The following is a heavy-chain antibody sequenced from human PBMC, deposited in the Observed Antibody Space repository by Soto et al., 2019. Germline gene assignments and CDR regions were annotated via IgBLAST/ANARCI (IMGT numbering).Heavy chain of an antibody. Sequence: SETLSLTCTVSGGSIATSSYFWAWIRRPPGKGPEWIGSIDYRGTIYNNPSLKSRVTISVDTSKNHFSLKLDSVTTADTALYYCSRRAPEGFDPWGQGTLVTVSS. J-gene: IGHJ5*02. CDR3: SRRAPEGFDP. CDR2: IDYRGTI. V-gene: IGHV4-39*02. CDR1: GGSIATSSYF.